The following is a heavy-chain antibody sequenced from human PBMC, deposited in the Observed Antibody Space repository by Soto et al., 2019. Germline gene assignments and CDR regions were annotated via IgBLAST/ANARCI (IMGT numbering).Heavy chain of an antibody. CDR3: ARDRRRKCRYFDWLLPLFDP. Sequence: EVQLVESGGGVVQPGGSLRLSCAASGFTFDSYGMTWVRQAPGKGLEWVSGISCNGGSTGYADSVKGRFTISRDNAKNSLYLQMNSLRAEDTALYYCARDRRRKCRYFDWLLPLFDPWGQGTLVTVSS. CDR2: ISCNGGST. V-gene: IGHV3-20*04. J-gene: IGHJ5*02. D-gene: IGHD3-9*01. CDR1: GFTFDSYG.